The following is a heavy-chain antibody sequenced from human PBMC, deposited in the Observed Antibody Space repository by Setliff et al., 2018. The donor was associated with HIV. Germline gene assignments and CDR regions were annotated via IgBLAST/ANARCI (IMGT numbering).Heavy chain of an antibody. CDR3: ARGSSAYITTSAFDI. CDR2: ISRSGDTI. V-gene: IGHV3-48*01. J-gene: IGHJ3*02. CDR1: GFTFNSYT. Sequence: GGSLRLSCTVSGFTFNSYTMNRARQAPGKGLEWVSYISRSGDTILYADSVKGRFRISRDNAEKSLYLQMNGLRAEDTAVYYCARGSSAYITTSAFDIWGQGTMVTVSS. D-gene: IGHD4-4*01.